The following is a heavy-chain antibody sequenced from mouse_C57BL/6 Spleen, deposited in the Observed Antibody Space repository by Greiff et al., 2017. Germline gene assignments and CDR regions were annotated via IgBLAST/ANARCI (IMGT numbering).Heavy chain of an antibody. V-gene: IGHV1-82*01. J-gene: IGHJ3*01. CDR3: ARGSNGAY. Sequence: VQLQESGPELVKPGASVKISCKASGYAFSSSWMNWVKQRPGKGLEWIGRIYPGDGDTNYNGKFKGKATLTADKSSSTAYMQLSSLTSEDSAVYFCARGSNGAYWGQGTLVTVSA. D-gene: IGHD2-5*01. CDR2: IYPGDGDT. CDR1: GYAFSSSW.